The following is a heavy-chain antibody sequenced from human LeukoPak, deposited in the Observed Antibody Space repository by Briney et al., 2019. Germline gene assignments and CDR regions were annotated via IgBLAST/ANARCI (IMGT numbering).Heavy chain of an antibody. CDR3: ARAGVVTAAMVPAEYFQH. V-gene: IGHV3-33*01. J-gene: IGHJ1*01. Sequence: HPGGSLRLSCAASGFTFSSYGMHWVRQAPGKGLEWVAVIWYDGSNKYYADSVKGRFTISRDNSKNTLYLQMNSLRAEDTAVYYCARAGVVTAAMVPAEYFQHWGQGTLVTVSS. D-gene: IGHD2-2*01. CDR1: GFTFSSYG. CDR2: IWYDGSNK.